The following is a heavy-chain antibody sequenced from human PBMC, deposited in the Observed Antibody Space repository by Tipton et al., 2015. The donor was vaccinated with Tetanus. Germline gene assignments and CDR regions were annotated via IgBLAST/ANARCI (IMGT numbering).Heavy chain of an antibody. CDR2: ISPSGRT. CDR3: ARSFFDGSGYKIDN. V-gene: IGHV4-61*08. Sequence: TLSLTSSVSGGSLRSGDYQWNWIRQPPGKGLEWLAYISPSGRTNSNYSLKSRITISQDKSKNQFSLQLSSMTAADTAVVFCARSFFDGSGYKIDNWGQGTLVTVSS. CDR1: GGSLRSGDYQ. D-gene: IGHD3-22*01. J-gene: IGHJ4*02.